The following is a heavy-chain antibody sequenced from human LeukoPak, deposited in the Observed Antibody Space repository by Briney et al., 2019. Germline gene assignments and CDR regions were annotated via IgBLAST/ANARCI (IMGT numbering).Heavy chain of an antibody. CDR2: INPNNGGT. D-gene: IGHD6-19*01. V-gene: IGHV1-2*02. CDR1: GYTFTGYY. CDR3: ARDGWYISYIDV. Sequence: ASVKVSCKASGYTFTGYYMHWVRQAPGQGLEWMGWINPNNGGTKYAQKFQGRVTITRDTSISTAYMELTRLRSDDTAVYYCARDGWYISYIDVGGKGTTVPVSS. J-gene: IGHJ6*03.